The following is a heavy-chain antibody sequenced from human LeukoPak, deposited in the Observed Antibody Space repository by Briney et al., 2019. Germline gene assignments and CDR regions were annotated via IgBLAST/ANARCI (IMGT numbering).Heavy chain of an antibody. D-gene: IGHD5-24*01. CDR3: AKPREMATMYFDY. CDR2: ISGSGGST. J-gene: IGHJ4*02. Sequence: GGTLRLSCAASGFTFSSYGMSWVRQAPGEGLEWVSAISGSGGSTYYADSVKGRFTISRDNSKNTLYLQMNSLRAEDTAVYYCAKPREMATMYFDYWGQGTLVTVSS. V-gene: IGHV3-23*01. CDR1: GFTFSSYG.